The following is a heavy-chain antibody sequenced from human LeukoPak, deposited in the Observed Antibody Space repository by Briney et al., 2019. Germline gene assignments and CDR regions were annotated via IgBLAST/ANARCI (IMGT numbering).Heavy chain of an antibody. J-gene: IGHJ6*02. D-gene: IGHD6-13*01. CDR1: GYTFTGYY. V-gene: IGHV1-2*02. CDR2: INPNSGGT. CDR3: ARECPSSRWYVEFYGMDV. Sequence: GASVTVSCKASGYTFTGYYMHWVRQAPGQGLEWMGWINPNSGGTNYAQKFQGRVTMTRDTSISTAYMELSRLRSDDTAVYYCARECPSSRWYVEFYGMDVWGQGTTVTVSS.